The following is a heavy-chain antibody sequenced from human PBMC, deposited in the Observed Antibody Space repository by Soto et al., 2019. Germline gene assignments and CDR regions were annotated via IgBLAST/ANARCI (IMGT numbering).Heavy chain of an antibody. CDR1: GFTFSDHY. CDR3: ARASQWEPT. CDR2: TRNKANSYTT. V-gene: IGHV3-72*01. Sequence: EVQLVESGGGLVQPGGSLRLSCAASGFTFSDHYMDWVRQAPGKGLAWVGRTRNKANSYTTEYAASVKGRFTISRDDSKNSLYLQMNSLKTEDTAVYYCARASQWEPTWGQGTLVTVSS. D-gene: IGHD1-26*01. J-gene: IGHJ4*02.